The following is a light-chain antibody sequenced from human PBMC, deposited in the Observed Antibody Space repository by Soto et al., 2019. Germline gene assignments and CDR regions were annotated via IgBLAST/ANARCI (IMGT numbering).Light chain of an antibody. CDR1: QSISTW. J-gene: IGKJ1*01. V-gene: IGKV1-5*01. CDR2: DAS. CDR3: QQYNSNLRT. Sequence: DSQMTHSPSTLSASVGDRVTITCRASQSISTWLAWYRQKPGKTPKLLIYDASTLESGVPSRFSGSGSGTDFTLTISSLQPDDFATFYCQQYNSNLRTFGQGTKVDIK.